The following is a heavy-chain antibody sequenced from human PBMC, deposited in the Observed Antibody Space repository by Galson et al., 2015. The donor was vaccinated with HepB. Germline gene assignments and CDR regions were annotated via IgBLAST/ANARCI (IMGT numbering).Heavy chain of an antibody. V-gene: IGHV4-59*01. CDR2: IYYSGST. CDR3: ARDGYDFWSGYYRYYGMDV. D-gene: IGHD3-3*01. CDR1: GGSISSYY. Sequence: ETLSLTCTVSGGSISSYYWSWIRQPPGKGLEWIGYIYYSGSTNYNPSLKSRVTISVDTSKNQFSLKLSSVTAADTAVYYCARDGYDFWSGYYRYYGMDVWGQGTTVTVSS. J-gene: IGHJ6*02.